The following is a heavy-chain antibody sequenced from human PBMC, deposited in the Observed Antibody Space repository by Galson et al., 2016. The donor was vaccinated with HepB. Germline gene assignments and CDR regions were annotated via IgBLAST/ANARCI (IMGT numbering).Heavy chain of an antibody. CDR1: GFTFSSHA. J-gene: IGHJ4*02. D-gene: IGHD1/OR15-1a*01. Sequence: SLRLSCADSGFTFSSHAMHWVRQAPGKGLEWVAAISNDGTNEKYADYVKGRFVVSRDNSGNTLYLHLNSLRAEGTSRYYCARDAGITPSRFDQWGQGTKVTVSS. CDR2: ISNDGTNE. CDR3: ARDAGITPSRFDQ. V-gene: IGHV3-30*09.